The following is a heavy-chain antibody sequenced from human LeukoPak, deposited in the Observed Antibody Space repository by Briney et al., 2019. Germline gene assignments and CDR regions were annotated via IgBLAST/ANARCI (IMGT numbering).Heavy chain of an antibody. CDR1: GFTFSSYA. CDR2: IKQDGSEK. V-gene: IGHV3-7*01. J-gene: IGHJ6*03. CDR3: ARDIGDCSSHSCYNHYYYMDV. Sequence: GGSLRLSCAASGFTFSSYAMSWVRQAPGKGLEWVANIKQDGSEKYYVDSVKGRFTISRDNTKSSPYLQLNSLRDEDTAVYYCARDIGDCSSHSCYNHYYYMDVWGKGTTVTVSS. D-gene: IGHD2-2*02.